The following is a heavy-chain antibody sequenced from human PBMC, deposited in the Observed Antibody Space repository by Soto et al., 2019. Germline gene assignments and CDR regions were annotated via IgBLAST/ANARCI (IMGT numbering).Heavy chain of an antibody. CDR2: IYSGGST. CDR1: GFTVSSNY. V-gene: IGHV3-66*01. D-gene: IGHD6-13*01. J-gene: IGHJ4*02. Sequence: EVQLVESGGGLVQPGGSLRLSCAASGFTVSSNYMSWVRQAPGKGLXWVSVIYSGGSTYYADSVKGRFTISRDNSKNTLYLQMNSLRAEDTAVYYCARAGSSSWYDDYFDYWGQGTLVTVSS. CDR3: ARAGSSSWYDDYFDY.